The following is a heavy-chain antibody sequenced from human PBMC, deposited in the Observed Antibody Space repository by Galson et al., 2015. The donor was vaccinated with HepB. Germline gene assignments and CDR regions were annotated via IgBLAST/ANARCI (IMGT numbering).Heavy chain of an antibody. Sequence: SVKVSCKASGGTFSSYAISWVRQAPGQGLEWMGRIIPILGIANYAQKFQGRVTITADKSTSTAYMELSSLRSEDTAVYYCARGRSPLITIFGVVINKYYYYGMDVWGQGTTVTVSS. V-gene: IGHV1-69*04. CDR3: ARGRSPLITIFGVVINKYYYYGMDV. D-gene: IGHD3-3*01. CDR2: IIPILGIA. CDR1: GGTFSSYA. J-gene: IGHJ6*02.